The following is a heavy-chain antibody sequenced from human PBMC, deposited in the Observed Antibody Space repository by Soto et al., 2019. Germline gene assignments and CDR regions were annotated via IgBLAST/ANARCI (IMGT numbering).Heavy chain of an antibody. CDR1: GGSFSGYY. V-gene: IGHV4-34*01. J-gene: IGHJ4*02. Sequence: PSETLSLTCAVYGGSFSGYYWSWIRQPPGKGLEWIGEINHSGSTNYNPSLKSRVTISVDTSKNQFSLKLSSVTAADTAVYYCARVQFCDTPRGSPYDHCGQGSLVTV. D-gene: IGHD2-15*01. CDR3: ARVQFCDTPRGSPYDH. CDR2: INHSGST.